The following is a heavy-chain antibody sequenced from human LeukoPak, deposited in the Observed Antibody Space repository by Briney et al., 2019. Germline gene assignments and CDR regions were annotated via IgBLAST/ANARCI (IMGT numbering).Heavy chain of an antibody. D-gene: IGHD6-6*01. J-gene: IGHJ5*02. Sequence: GGSLRLSCAASGFTFNSHWMAWVRQAPGKGLEWVAHISQDETKNYYVDSVKGRFTISRDNSQNTLFVQMNSLRPDDTAVYYCARGLYLVARPERLDPWGQGTLVTVSS. V-gene: IGHV3-7*01. CDR2: ISQDETKN. CDR1: GFTFNSHW. CDR3: ARGLYLVARPERLDP.